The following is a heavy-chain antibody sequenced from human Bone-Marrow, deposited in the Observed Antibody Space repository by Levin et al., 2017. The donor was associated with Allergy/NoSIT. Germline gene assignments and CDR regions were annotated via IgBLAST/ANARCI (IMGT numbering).Heavy chain of an antibody. Sequence: GGSLRLSCAASGFTFSSYWMSWVRQAPGKGLEWVANIKQDGSEKYYVDSVKGRFTISRDNAKNSLYLQMNSLRAEDTAVYYCARVWPWVWGIAVAGNPPDDYGMDVWGQGTTVTVSS. D-gene: IGHD6-19*01. J-gene: IGHJ6*02. CDR1: GFTFSSYW. CDR3: ARVWPWVWGIAVAGNPPDDYGMDV. V-gene: IGHV3-7*01. CDR2: IKQDGSEK.